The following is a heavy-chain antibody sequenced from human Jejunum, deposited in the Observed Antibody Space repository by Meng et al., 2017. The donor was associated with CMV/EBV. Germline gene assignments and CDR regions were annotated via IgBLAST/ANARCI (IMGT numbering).Heavy chain of an antibody. CDR1: GFTFILFL. J-gene: IGHJ4*02. V-gene: IGHV3-74*03. CDR2: INTAGSNT. D-gene: IGHD3-22*01. CDR3: ARGGSYDSSGKRIDS. Sequence: SGFTFILFLLHCVRQAPGKGLVWVSRINTAGSNTMYADSVTGRFTISRDNAKNTLYLQMNSLRAEDTAVYYCARGGSYDSSGKRIDSWGQGTLVTVSS.